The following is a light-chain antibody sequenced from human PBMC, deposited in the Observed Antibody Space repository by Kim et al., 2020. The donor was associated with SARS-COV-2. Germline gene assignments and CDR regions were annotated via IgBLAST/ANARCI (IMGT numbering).Light chain of an antibody. Sequence: QSALTQPPSASGSPGQSVTISCSGTSDTLGNNNHVSWYQQHPDKAPKLVIYDVNERPSGIPDRFSGSKSGNTASLTVSGLQADDDADYYCTSYIDSTYFYVFGTGTKVTVL. CDR3: TSYIDSTYFYV. J-gene: IGLJ1*01. CDR2: DVN. V-gene: IGLV2-8*01. CDR1: SDTLGNNNH.